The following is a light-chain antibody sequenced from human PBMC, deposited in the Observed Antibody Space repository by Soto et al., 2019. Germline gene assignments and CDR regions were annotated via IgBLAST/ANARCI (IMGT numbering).Light chain of an antibody. CDR1: QSVSSS. CDR3: QQRSDWPRT. CDR2: DTS. J-gene: IGKJ2*01. V-gene: IGKV3-11*01. Sequence: EIVLTQSPATLSLSPGERATLSCRASQSVSSSLAWYQQKPGQAPGLLIYDTSKRATGIPARFSGSGSGTDFTLTISSLELEDFAVYYCQQRSDWPRTFGQGTKLEVK.